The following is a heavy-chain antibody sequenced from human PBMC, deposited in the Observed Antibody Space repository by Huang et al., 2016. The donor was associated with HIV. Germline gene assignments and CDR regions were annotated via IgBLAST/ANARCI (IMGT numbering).Heavy chain of an antibody. CDR2: TSPMFGTP. CDR3: ARGQLGSYGDYDVLY. Sequence: QVQLVQSGAEVKTPGSSVKVSCKASGGTFSKYAISWVRQAPGQGLEWMGGTSPMFGTPNYARKFQGRVTSTADDSTSTTYVEVSSLRSEDTALYYCARGQLGSYGDYDVLYWGQGTLVTVSS. V-gene: IGHV1-69*13. CDR1: GGTFSKYA. J-gene: IGHJ4*02. D-gene: IGHD4-17*01.